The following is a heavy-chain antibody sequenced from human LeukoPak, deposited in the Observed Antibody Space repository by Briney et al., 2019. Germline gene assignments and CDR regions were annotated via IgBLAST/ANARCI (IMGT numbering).Heavy chain of an antibody. CDR2: INGDGSWT. CDR1: GNYW. V-gene: IGHV3-74*01. J-gene: IGHJ4*02. D-gene: IGHD2-2*01. Sequence: GGSLRLSCAASGNYWTHWVRQAPGKGLVWVSHINGDGSWTTYADSVKGRFTISKDNAKNTVYLQMNNLRAEDTAVYYCVSFYETYWGRGTLVTVSS. CDR3: VSFYETY.